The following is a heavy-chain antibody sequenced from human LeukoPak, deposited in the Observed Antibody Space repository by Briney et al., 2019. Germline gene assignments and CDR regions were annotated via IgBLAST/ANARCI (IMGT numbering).Heavy chain of an antibody. CDR3: ARDIVVVPAAIVYHYYGMDV. Sequence: ASVKVSCKASGYTFTSYAMHWVRQAPGQRLEWMGWINAGNGNTKYSQKFQGRVTITRDTSASTAYMEPSSLRSEDTAVYYCARDIVVVPAAIVYHYYGMDVWGQGTTVTVSS. CDR1: GYTFTSYA. V-gene: IGHV1-3*01. J-gene: IGHJ6*02. D-gene: IGHD2-2*01. CDR2: INAGNGNT.